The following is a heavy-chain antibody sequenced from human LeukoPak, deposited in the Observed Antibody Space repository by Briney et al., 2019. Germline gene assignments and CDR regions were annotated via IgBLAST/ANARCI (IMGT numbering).Heavy chain of an antibody. D-gene: IGHD3-16*01. Sequence: GGSLRLSCAASGFTFSSYWMSWVRQAPGKGLEWVSYISSSGSTIYYADSVKGRFTISRDNAKNSLYLQMNSLRAEDSAVYYCASAYYHYYFDYWGQGTLVTVSS. V-gene: IGHV3-48*04. CDR3: ASAYYHYYFDY. CDR2: ISSSGSTI. CDR1: GFTFSSYW. J-gene: IGHJ4*02.